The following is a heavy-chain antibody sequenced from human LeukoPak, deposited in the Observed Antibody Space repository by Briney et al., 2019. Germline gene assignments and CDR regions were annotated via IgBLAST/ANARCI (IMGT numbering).Heavy chain of an antibody. Sequence: SETLSLTCAVYGGSFTSHHYTWIRQPPGKGLEWIGEINHSGKTNCNASLKSRVTISIGASKNQISLRLPSVTVADTAVYFCARGPHIVFITDSLRQIDNWFDPWGHGTLVAVIS. D-gene: IGHD2/OR15-2a*01. V-gene: IGHV4-34*01. CDR3: ARGPHIVFITDSLRQIDNWFDP. J-gene: IGHJ5*02. CDR1: GGSFTSHH. CDR2: INHSGKT.